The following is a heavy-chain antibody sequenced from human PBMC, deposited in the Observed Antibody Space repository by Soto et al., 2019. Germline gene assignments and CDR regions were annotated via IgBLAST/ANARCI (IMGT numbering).Heavy chain of an antibody. V-gene: IGHV4-31*03. J-gene: IGHJ4*02. CDR1: GGSISSGGYY. CDR2: IYYSGST. CDR3: ASSQAVDTAMVRQFDY. Sequence: SETLSLTCTVSGGSISSGGYYWSWIRQHPGKGLEWIGYIYYSGSTYYNPSLKSRVTISVDTSKNQFSLKLSSVTAADTAVYYCASSQAVDTAMVRQFDYWGQGPLVTVSS. D-gene: IGHD5-18*01.